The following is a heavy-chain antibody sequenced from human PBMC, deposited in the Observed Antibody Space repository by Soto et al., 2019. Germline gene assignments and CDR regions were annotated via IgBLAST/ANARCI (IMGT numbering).Heavy chain of an antibody. CDR2: ISGSGGST. Sequence: GGSLRLSCAASGFTFCSYVISWVLQAPGKGLEWVSAISGSGGSTYYADSVKGRFTISRDNSKNTLYLQMNSLRAEDTAVYYCAKTGERWVYYDSSGYYLSGSTPFDYWGQGTLVTVSS. D-gene: IGHD3-22*01. CDR1: GFTFCSYV. CDR3: AKTGERWVYYDSSGYYLSGSTPFDY. J-gene: IGHJ4*02. V-gene: IGHV3-23*01.